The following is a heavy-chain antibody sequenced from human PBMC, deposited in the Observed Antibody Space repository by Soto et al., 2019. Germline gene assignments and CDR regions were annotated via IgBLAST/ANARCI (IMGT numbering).Heavy chain of an antibody. V-gene: IGHV3-23*01. CDR2: ISGSGGST. D-gene: IGHD3-9*01. CDR3: ANDLLAGILTGYDLSHHAFDI. CDR1: GITFSSYA. Sequence: EVQLLESGGGLVQPGGSLRLSCAASGITFSSYAMSWVRQAPGKGMEWVSAISGSGGSTYYADSVKGRFTISRDNSKNTRDLQMNSLRAEDTAVYYCANDLLAGILTGYDLSHHAFDIWGQGTMVTVSS. J-gene: IGHJ3*02.